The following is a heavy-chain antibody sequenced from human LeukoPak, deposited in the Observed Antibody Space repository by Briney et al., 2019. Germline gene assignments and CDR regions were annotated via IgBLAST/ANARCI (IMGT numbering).Heavy chain of an antibody. J-gene: IGHJ2*01. D-gene: IGHD6-13*01. CDR3: ARLPGYSSSWYFDL. V-gene: IGHV4-34*01. CDR2: INHSGST. CDR1: GGSLSGYY. Sequence: PSETLSLTCAVYGGSLSGYYWSWIRQPPGKGLEWIGEINHSGSTNYNPSLKSRVTISVDTSKNQFPLKLSSVTAADTAVYYCARLPGYSSSWYFDLWGRGTLVTVSS.